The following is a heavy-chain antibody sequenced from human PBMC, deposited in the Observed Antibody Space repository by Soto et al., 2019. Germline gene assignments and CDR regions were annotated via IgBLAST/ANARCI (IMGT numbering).Heavy chain of an antibody. CDR3: ATYGSGSYTPLDGMDV. CDR2: MNPNSGNT. J-gene: IGHJ6*02. CDR1: GYTFTSYD. V-gene: IGHV1-8*01. Sequence: ASVKVSCKASGYTFTSYDINWVRQATGQGLEWMGWMNPNSGNTGYAQKFQGRVTMTRNTSISTAYMELSSLRSEDTAVYYCATYGSGSYTPLDGMDVWGQATTVTVSS. D-gene: IGHD3-10*01.